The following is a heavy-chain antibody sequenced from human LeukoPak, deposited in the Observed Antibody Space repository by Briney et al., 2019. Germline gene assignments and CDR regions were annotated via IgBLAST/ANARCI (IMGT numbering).Heavy chain of an antibody. J-gene: IGHJ3*02. D-gene: IGHD3-10*01. CDR3: AKRLYLARSLRTPDGSGYKGAFDI. Sequence: PGGSLRLSCAASGFTFSSYAMSWVRQAPGKGLEWVSAISGSGGSTYYADSVKGRFTISRDNSKNTLYLQMNSLRAEDTAVYYCAKRLYLARSLRTPDGSGYKGAFDIWGQGTMVTVSS. CDR2: ISGSGGST. V-gene: IGHV3-23*01. CDR1: GFTFSSYA.